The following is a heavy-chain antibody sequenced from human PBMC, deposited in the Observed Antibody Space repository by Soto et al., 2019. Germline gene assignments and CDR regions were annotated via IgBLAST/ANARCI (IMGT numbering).Heavy chain of an antibody. CDR3: ARAPRSGYLTDY. V-gene: IGHV3-33*01. CDR1: GFTFSSYG. D-gene: IGHD3-3*01. Sequence: QVQLVESGGGVVQPGRSLRLSCAASGFTFSSYGMHWIRQAPGKGLEWAALVWEDGSNKNYADYVKGRFTLSRDNSKSTLFLQIISLRADDTAVYYCARAPRSGYLTDYWGQGTLVTVSS. J-gene: IGHJ4*02. CDR2: VWEDGSNK.